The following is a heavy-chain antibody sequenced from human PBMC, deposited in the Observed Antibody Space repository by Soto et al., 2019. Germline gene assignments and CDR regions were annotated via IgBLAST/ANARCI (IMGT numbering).Heavy chain of an antibody. CDR3: XXGSEYDFWSGYL. Sequence: QERLVQSGAEVRKPGSSVKVSCKVTGGTSTRYAINWVRQAPGQGLEWMGGIVPMFGTSKYAQKFQGRVTITADTSTNIAYMELRSLRSEDTXXXXXXXGSEYDFWSGYLWGQGTLVSVSS. J-gene: IGHJ4*02. V-gene: IGHV1-69*06. D-gene: IGHD3-3*01. CDR1: GGTSTRYA. CDR2: IVPMFGTS.